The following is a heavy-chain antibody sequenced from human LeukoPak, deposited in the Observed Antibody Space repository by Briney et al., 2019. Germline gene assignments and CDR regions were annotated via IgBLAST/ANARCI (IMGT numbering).Heavy chain of an antibody. J-gene: IGHJ3*02. V-gene: IGHV4-34*01. Sequence: SETLSLTCAVYGGSFSNYYWSWIRRPPGKGLEWIGEINHSGSTNYNPSLKSRVTISVDTSKNQFSLKLSSVTAADTAVYYCARLTGGYGPTDALEIWGRGTLVTVSS. CDR2: INHSGST. D-gene: IGHD3-9*01. CDR1: GGSFSNYY. CDR3: ARLTGGYGPTDALEI.